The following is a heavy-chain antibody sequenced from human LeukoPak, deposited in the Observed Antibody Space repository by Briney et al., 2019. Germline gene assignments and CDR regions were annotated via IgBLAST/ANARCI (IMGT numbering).Heavy chain of an antibody. CDR1: GFTFNSYE. Sequence: PGGSLRLSCAASGFTFNSYEMNWVRQAPGKGLEWVSYISSSGSNTQYADSVKGRFTISRDNAKNSLYLQMNSLRAEDTAVYYCARDSDSSGLDAFDIWGQGTMVTVSS. J-gene: IGHJ3*02. CDR2: ISSSGSNT. D-gene: IGHD3-22*01. CDR3: ARDSDSSGLDAFDI. V-gene: IGHV3-48*03.